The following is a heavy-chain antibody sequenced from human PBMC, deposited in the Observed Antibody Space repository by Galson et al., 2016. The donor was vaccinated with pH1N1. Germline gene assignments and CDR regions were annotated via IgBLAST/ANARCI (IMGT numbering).Heavy chain of an antibody. CDR1: GFIFSSYA. CDR2: LSAASTAV. J-gene: IGHJ6*02. CDR3: AKGGRVGVQGYYYALDV. Sequence: SLRLSCAASGFIFSSYAMTWVRQAPGKGLEWVSALSAASTAVYYGNSVKGRFTISRDNSENTLYLQMNSLRAEDTAVYYCAKGGRVGVQGYYYALDVWGQGTAVTVSS. V-gene: IGHV3-23*01. D-gene: IGHD2-2*01.